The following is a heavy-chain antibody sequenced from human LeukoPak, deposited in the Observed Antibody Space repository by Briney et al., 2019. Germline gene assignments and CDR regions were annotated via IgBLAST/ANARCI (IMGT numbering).Heavy chain of an antibody. CDR3: ARGDYYSSDY. D-gene: IGHD2-21*02. CDR2: IYHSGST. CDR1: GYSISSGYY. Sequence: SETLSLTCTVSGYSISSGYYWGWIRQPPGKGLEWIGSIYHSGSTYYNPSLKSRVTISVDTSKNQFSLKLSSVTAADTAVYYCARGDYYSSDYWGQGTLVTVSS. V-gene: IGHV4-38-2*02. J-gene: IGHJ4*02.